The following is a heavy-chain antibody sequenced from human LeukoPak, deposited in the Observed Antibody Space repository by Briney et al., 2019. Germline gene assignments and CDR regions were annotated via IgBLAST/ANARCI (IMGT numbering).Heavy chain of an antibody. J-gene: IGHJ4*02. CDR3: ARGRPGYYFEH. CDR2: IYAGGTT. Sequence: PGGSLRLSCAASGFTVSSDYMSWVRQALGKGLEWVSVIYAGGTTYYADFVKGRFTISRDKSKNTLYLQMNSLRAEDTAVYYCARGRPGYYFEHWGQGTLVTVSS. V-gene: IGHV3-53*01. CDR1: GFTVSSDY. D-gene: IGHD6-6*01.